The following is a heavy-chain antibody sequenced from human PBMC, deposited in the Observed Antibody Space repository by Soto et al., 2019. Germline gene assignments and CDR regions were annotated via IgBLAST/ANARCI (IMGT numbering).Heavy chain of an antibody. Sequence: QVQLVQSGAEVKKPGSSVKVSCQASGGTFSSYAISWVRQAPGQGLEWMGGIIPIFGTANYAQKFQGRVTITADECTSTAYMELSSLRSEDTAVYYCARAQKDIVVVVAATLDAFDIWGQGTMVTVSS. CDR2: IIPIFGTA. D-gene: IGHD2-15*01. J-gene: IGHJ3*02. V-gene: IGHV1-69*01. CDR3: ARAQKDIVVVVAATLDAFDI. CDR1: GGTFSSYA.